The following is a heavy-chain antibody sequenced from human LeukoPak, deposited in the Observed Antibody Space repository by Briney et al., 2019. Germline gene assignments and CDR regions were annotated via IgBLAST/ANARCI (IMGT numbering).Heavy chain of an antibody. CDR3: ARDRSYDFWSGYSTPDY. D-gene: IGHD3-3*01. Sequence: PGGSLRLSCAASGFTFSSYGMHWVRQAPGQGLEWVAVIWYDGSNKYYADSVKGRFTISRDNSKNTLDLQMNSLRAEDTAVYYCARDRSYDFWSGYSTPDYWGQGTLVTVSS. J-gene: IGHJ4*02. CDR1: GFTFSSYG. CDR2: IWYDGSNK. V-gene: IGHV3-33*08.